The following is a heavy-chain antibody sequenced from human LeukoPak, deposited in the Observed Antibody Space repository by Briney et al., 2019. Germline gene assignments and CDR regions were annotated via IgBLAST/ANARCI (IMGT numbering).Heavy chain of an antibody. CDR2: IIPIFGTA. D-gene: IGHD6-19*01. J-gene: IGHJ3*02. CDR3: ARGYSSGWYFAFDI. Sequence: SVKASCKASGGTFSSYAISWVRQAPGQGLEWMGGIIPIFGTANYAQKFQGRVTITADESTSTAYMELSSLRSEDTAVYYCARGYSSGWYFAFDIWGQGTMVTVSS. V-gene: IGHV1-69*13. CDR1: GGTFSSYA.